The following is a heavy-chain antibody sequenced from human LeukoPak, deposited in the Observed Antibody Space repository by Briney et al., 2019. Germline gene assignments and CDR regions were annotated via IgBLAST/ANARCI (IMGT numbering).Heavy chain of an antibody. Sequence: ASVKVSCKASGYTFSKYAISWVRQAPGQGLEWMGWISNNSGNTRYSEKFQGRVTMTTDTSTTTAHIELTSLRSDDTAVYYCARVLYGDYGTLGYWGQGTLVTVSS. D-gene: IGHD4-17*01. CDR1: GYTFSKYA. CDR3: ARVLYGDYGTLGY. CDR2: ISNNSGNT. V-gene: IGHV1-18*01. J-gene: IGHJ4*02.